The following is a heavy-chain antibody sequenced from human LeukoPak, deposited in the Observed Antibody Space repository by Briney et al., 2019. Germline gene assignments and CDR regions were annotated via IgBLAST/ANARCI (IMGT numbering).Heavy chain of an antibody. CDR1: GFTFSSYD. J-gene: IGHJ4*02. CDR3: APFMVRGVIIRSEVDY. CDR2: ISGSGGST. Sequence: GGSLRLFCAASGFTFSSYDMSWVREARGKGLEWVSAISGSGGSTYYADSVKGRFTISRDNSKNTLYLQMNSLRAEDTAVYYCAPFMVRGVIIRSEVDYWGQGTLVTVSS. D-gene: IGHD3-10*01. V-gene: IGHV3-23*01.